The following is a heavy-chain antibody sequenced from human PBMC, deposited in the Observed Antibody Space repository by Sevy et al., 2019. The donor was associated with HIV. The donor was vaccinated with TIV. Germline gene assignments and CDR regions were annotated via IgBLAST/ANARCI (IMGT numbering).Heavy chain of an antibody. CDR3: ANSLEHYYRMDV. J-gene: IGHJ6*02. CDR2: VQSGGSNK. Sequence: GGSLRLSCGASGFTFSNYGMHWVRLAPGKGLEWVAFVQSGGSNKDYADSVRGRFTISRDNFKNTLYLQMTSLRAEDTAVYCCANSLEHYYRMDVWGQGTTVTVSS. V-gene: IGHV3-30*02. CDR1: GFTFSNYG.